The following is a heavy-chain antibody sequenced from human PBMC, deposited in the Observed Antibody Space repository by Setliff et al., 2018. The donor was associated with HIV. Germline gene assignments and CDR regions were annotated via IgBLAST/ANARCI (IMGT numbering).Heavy chain of an antibody. CDR2: IHYTGST. J-gene: IGHJ5*02. V-gene: IGHV4-39*01. CDR3: ARPVVALGIVVLPAGALDL. D-gene: IGHD2-2*01. Sequence: SETLSLTCSVSGAPVSSGRYYWGWIRQPPGKGLEWIATIHYTGSTYYNPSLKNRVTISADTSKKQVSLRLTSVTAADTAIYYCARPVVALGIVVLPAGALDLWGPGTLVTVSS. CDR1: GAPVSSGRYY.